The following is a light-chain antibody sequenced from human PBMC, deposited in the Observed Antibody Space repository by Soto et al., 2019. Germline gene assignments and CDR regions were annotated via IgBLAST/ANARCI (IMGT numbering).Light chain of an antibody. Sequence: DIQMTQSPSSLSASVGDRVTITCRASQTISRYLSWFRQKPGKAPNLLIYAASSLQSGVSSRFSGSASGTNFILTISSLQPEDFATYYCQQSYSLPWTFGQGTKVDIK. CDR3: QQSYSLPWT. V-gene: IGKV1-39*01. J-gene: IGKJ1*01. CDR2: AAS. CDR1: QTISRY.